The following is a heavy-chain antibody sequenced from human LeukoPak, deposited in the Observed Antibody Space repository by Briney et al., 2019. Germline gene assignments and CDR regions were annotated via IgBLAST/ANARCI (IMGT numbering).Heavy chain of an antibody. CDR3: AKDHSNALLRFGEVIRKTRDGYFDY. D-gene: IGHD3-10*01. CDR2: IRYDGSNK. CDR1: GFTFSSYA. Sequence: GRSLRLSCAAAGFTFSSYAMHWVRQAPGKGLEWVAFIRYDGSNKYYADSVKGRFTISRDNSKNTPYLQMNSLRAEDTAVYYGAKDHSNALLRFGEVIRKTRDGYFDYWGQGTLVTVSS. V-gene: IGHV3-30*02. J-gene: IGHJ4*02.